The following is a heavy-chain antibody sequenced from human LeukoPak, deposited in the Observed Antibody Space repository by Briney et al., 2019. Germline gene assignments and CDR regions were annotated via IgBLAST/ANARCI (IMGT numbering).Heavy chain of an antibody. J-gene: IGHJ4*02. CDR3: AKHPKTPDIWHMPEYYFDY. D-gene: IGHD5-12*01. Sequence: GGSLRLSCAASGFTFSSYAMSWVRQAPGKGLEWVSAISGSGGSTYYADSVKGRFTISRDNSKNTLYLQMNSLRAEDTAVYYCAKHPKTPDIWHMPEYYFDYWGQGTLVTVSS. CDR2: ISGSGGST. V-gene: IGHV3-23*01. CDR1: GFTFSSYA.